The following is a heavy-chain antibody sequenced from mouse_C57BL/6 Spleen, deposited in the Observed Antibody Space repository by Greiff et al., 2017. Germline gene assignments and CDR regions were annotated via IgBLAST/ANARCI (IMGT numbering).Heavy chain of an antibody. CDR1: GFTFSSYA. J-gene: IGHJ1*03. D-gene: IGHD1-1*01. CDR2: ISDGGSYT. V-gene: IGHV5-4*03. CDR3: ARMATVVAGDWYFDV. Sequence: EVKLVESGGGLVKPGGSLKLSCAASGFTFSSYAMSWVRQTPEKRLEWVATISDGGSYTYYPDNVKGRFTISRDNAKNNLYLQMSHLKSEDTAMYYCARMATVVAGDWYFDVWGTGTTVTVSS.